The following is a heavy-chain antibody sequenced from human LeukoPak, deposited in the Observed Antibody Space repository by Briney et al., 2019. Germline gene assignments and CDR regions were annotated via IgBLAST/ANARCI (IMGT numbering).Heavy chain of an antibody. CDR1: GFSLSTSGVG. CDR3: AHSSPTELEYYDFWSGYYYNWFDP. J-gene: IGHJ5*02. V-gene: IGHV2-5*01. D-gene: IGHD3-3*01. CDR2: IYWNDDK. Sequence: SGPTLVNPTQTLTLTCTFSGFSLSTSGVGVGWIRQPPGKALEWLALIYWNDDKRYSPSLKSRLTITKDTSKNQVVLTMTNMDPVDTATYYCAHSSPTELEYYDFWSGYYYNWFDPWGQGTLVTVSS.